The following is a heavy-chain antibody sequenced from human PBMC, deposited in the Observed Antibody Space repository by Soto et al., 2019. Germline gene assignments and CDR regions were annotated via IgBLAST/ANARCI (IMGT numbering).Heavy chain of an antibody. V-gene: IGHV2-5*02. CDR1: GFTLSTNGVG. D-gene: IGHD6-19*01. CDR3: ARSAQWLDYFDY. CDR2: IFWDDDK. J-gene: IGHJ4*02. Sequence: QITLKESGPTLVKPTQTLTLTCTFSGFTLSTNGVGVGWIRQPPGKALEWLTLIFWDDDKKYSPSLMSRLTITKDTSNNQVVLTMTNMDPVDTATYYCARSAQWLDYFDYWGQGTLVTVSS.